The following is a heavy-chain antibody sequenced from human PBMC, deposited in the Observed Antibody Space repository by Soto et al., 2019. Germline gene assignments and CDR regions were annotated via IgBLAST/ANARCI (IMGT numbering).Heavy chain of an antibody. J-gene: IGHJ5*02. D-gene: IGHD6-13*01. V-gene: IGHV6-1*01. CDR1: GDSVSSNSVA. Sequence: SQTLSLTCAISGDSVSSNSVAWNWIRQSPSRGLEWLGRTYYRSKWYNDYAVSVKSRITINPDTSKNQFSLQLNSVTPEDTAVYYCARDQTYSSSWSKCFDPWGQGTLVTVSS. CDR3: ARDQTYSSSWSKCFDP. CDR2: TYYRSKWYN.